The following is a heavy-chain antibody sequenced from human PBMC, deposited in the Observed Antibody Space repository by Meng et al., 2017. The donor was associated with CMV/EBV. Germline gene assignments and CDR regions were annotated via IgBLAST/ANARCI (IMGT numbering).Heavy chain of an antibody. CDR3: ARERGATGFDY. Sequence: AASGFTFSSYAMHWVRQAPGKGLEWVAVISYDGSNKYYADSVKGRFTISRDNSKNTLYLQMNSLRAEDTAVYYCARERGATGFDYWGQGTLVTVSS. J-gene: IGHJ4*02. CDR2: ISYDGSNK. D-gene: IGHD1-26*01. V-gene: IGHV3-30-3*01. CDR1: GFTFSSYA.